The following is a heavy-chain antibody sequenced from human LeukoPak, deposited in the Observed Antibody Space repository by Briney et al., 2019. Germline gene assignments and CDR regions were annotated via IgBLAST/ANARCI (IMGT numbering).Heavy chain of an antibody. V-gene: IGHV3-30*04. Sequence: PGGSLRLSCAASGFTFSSYAMHWVRQAPGKGLEWGAVISYDGSNKYYADSVKGRFTISRDNSKNTLYLQMNSLRAEDTAVYYCARGLTYYYGSGIGYWGQGTLVTVSS. CDR2: ISYDGSNK. D-gene: IGHD3-10*01. J-gene: IGHJ4*02. CDR3: ARGLTYYYGSGIGY. CDR1: GFTFSSYA.